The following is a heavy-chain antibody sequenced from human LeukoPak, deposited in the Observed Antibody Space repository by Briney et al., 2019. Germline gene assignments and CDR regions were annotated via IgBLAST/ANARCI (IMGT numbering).Heavy chain of an antibody. Sequence: GGSLRLSCAASGFTITTYAMSWVRQAPGKGLEWVSGSGSGGTTYYADSVKGRFTISRDNSKNTLYLQMNSLRAEDTAVYYRAIFGIGSYFDYWGQGTLVTVSS. V-gene: IGHV3-23*01. CDR3: AIFGIGSYFDY. CDR1: GFTITTYA. D-gene: IGHD1-14*01. CDR2: SGSGGTT. J-gene: IGHJ4*02.